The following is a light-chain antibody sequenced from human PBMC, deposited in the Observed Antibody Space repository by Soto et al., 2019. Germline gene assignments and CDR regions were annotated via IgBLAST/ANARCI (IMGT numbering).Light chain of an antibody. J-gene: IGKJ4*01. CDR3: QQTSSFPLT. CDR1: QGITSW. V-gene: IGKV1-12*01. CDR2: DAS. Sequence: DIQMTQSPSSVSASVGDSLTITCRASQGITSWLAWYQQKPGRAPKLLIYDASNLQSGVPSRFSGSGSGTDFTLTISSLQPEDFGTYYCQQTSSFPLTLGGGTKVEIK.